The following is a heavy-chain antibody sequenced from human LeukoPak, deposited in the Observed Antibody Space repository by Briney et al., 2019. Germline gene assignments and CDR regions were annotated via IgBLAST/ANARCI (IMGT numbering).Heavy chain of an antibody. V-gene: IGHV1-2*02. CDR2: INPNSGGT. Sequence: ASVKVSCKASGYTFTGYYMHWVRQAPGQGLEWMGWINPNSGGTNYAQKFQGRVTMTRDTSISTAYMELSRLRSDDTAVYYCARRKGIVVVITDYFDYRGQGTLVTVSS. CDR1: GYTFTGYY. CDR3: ARRKGIVVVITDYFDY. D-gene: IGHD3-22*01. J-gene: IGHJ4*02.